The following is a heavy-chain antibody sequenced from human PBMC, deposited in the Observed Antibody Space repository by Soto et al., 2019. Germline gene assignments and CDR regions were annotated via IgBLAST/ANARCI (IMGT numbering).Heavy chain of an antibody. V-gene: IGHV4-59*01. J-gene: IGHJ4*02. CDR3: VRDCYASSCFDY. D-gene: IGHD6-13*01. CDR1: GGSISSYY. Sequence: PSETLSLTCTVSGGSISSYYWSLIRQPPGKGLEWIGYISYSGSTNYNPSLKSRVTISVDTSKNQFSLKVGSVTAADTAVYYCVRDCYASSCFDYWGQGILVTVSS. CDR2: ISYSGST.